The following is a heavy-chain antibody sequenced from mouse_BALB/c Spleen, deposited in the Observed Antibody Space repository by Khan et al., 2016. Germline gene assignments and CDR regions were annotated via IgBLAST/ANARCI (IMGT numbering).Heavy chain of an antibody. Sequence: EVQLQESGPGLVKPSQSLSLTCTVTGYSITSDYAWNWIRQFPGNKLEWMGYIRYSGSTTYNPSLKSRISITRDTSKNQFFLQLYSVTTEDTAKYDCTRSPTATRYVDVWGAGTTVTVSS. CDR2: IRYSGST. CDR3: TRSPTATRYVDV. CDR1: GYSITSDYA. V-gene: IGHV3-2*02. D-gene: IGHD1-2*01. J-gene: IGHJ1*01.